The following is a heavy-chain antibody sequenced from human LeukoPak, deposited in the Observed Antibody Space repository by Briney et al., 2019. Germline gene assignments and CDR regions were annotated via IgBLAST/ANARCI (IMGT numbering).Heavy chain of an antibody. CDR3: ASSSISAAPFDP. CDR1: GFTFSTSW. V-gene: IGHV3-74*01. D-gene: IGHD6-13*01. J-gene: IGHJ5*02. Sequence: GGSLRLSCAASGFTFSTSWMHWVRQAPGKGLVRVSRINGDGSTTGYADSVKGRFTISRDNTKNTLYLHMNSLRAEDTAVYYCASSSISAAPFDPWGQGTLVTVSS. CDR2: INGDGSTT.